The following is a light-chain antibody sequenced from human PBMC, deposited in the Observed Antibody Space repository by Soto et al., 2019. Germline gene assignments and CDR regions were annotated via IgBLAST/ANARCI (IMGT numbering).Light chain of an antibody. CDR1: QDITNY. V-gene: IGKV1-33*01. CDR2: DAS. Sequence: DLQMTQSPSSLSASVGDRVTITCQASQDITNYLNWYQQKAGKAPKLLIYDASNLEIGVPSRFSGSGSGTDFTFTINSLQPEDIGTYYCQQYDTVPNTFGQGTKVEMK. J-gene: IGKJ2*01. CDR3: QQYDTVPNT.